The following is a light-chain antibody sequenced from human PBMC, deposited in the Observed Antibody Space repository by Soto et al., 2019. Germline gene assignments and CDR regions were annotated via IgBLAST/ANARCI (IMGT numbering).Light chain of an antibody. Sequence: DIQMTQSPSSLSASVGDRVTITCRASQSISNYLNWYQQKPGKAPKLLIYAASSLQSGVPSTFSGSGSGTDFTLTISSLQPEDFATYYCQQSYSIPWTFGQGTKVEIK. J-gene: IGKJ1*01. V-gene: IGKV1-39*01. CDR3: QQSYSIPWT. CDR1: QSISNY. CDR2: AAS.